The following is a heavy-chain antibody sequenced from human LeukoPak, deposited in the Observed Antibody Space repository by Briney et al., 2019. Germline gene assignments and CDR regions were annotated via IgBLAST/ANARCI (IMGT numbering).Heavy chain of an antibody. CDR2: ISYDGSNK. V-gene: IGHV3-30*01. D-gene: IGHD6-6*01. Sequence: GRSLRLSCAASGFTFSSYAMHWVRQAPGKGLEWVAVISYDGSNKYYADSVKGRFTISRDNSKNTLYLQMNSLRAEDTAVYYCARDSIAARLSYYYYMGVWGKGTTVTVSS. J-gene: IGHJ6*03. CDR3: ARDSIAARLSYYYYMGV. CDR1: GFTFSSYA.